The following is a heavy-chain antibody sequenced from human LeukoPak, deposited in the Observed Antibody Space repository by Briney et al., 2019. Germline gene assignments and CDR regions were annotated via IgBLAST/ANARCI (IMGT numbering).Heavy chain of an antibody. CDR2: INHIGST. V-gene: IGHV4-34*01. D-gene: IGHD2-21*02. CDR1: GGSFSGYY. Sequence: SETLSLTRAVHGGSFSGYYWSWIPQPPGKGLECIWEINHIGSTNYSASLKSRVTIAVDTSKNQFSMRLSSVTAADTAVYYCEAYCGGDCYPIDAFDIWGQGTMVTVSS. CDR3: EAYCGGDCYPIDAFDI. J-gene: IGHJ3*02.